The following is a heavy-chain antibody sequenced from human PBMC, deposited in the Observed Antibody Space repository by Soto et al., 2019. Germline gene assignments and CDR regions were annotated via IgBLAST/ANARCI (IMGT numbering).Heavy chain of an antibody. J-gene: IGHJ6*02. V-gene: IGHV1-69*13. Sequence: SVKVSCKSSGGTFSSYAISCVRQAPGQGLEWMGGIIPIGGTANYAQKFQGRVTIIADESTSTAYMELGSLRSEDTAVYYCARDLLGFGYTYADVWGQGTTVTVSS. CDR1: GGTFSSYA. CDR3: ARDLLGFGYTYADV. D-gene: IGHD3-16*01. CDR2: IIPIGGTA.